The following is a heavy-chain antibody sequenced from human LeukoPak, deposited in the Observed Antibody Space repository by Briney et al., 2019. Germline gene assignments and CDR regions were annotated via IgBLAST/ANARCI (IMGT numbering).Heavy chain of an antibody. Sequence: GGSLRLSCAASGFTFDDYAMHWVRQAPGKGLEWVSGISWNSGSIGYADSVKGRFTISRDNAKNSLHLQMNSLRAEDTALYYCAKDSMATIFDAFDIWGQGTMVTVSS. J-gene: IGHJ3*02. CDR2: ISWNSGSI. V-gene: IGHV3-9*01. D-gene: IGHD5-12*01. CDR3: AKDSMATIFDAFDI. CDR1: GFTFDDYA.